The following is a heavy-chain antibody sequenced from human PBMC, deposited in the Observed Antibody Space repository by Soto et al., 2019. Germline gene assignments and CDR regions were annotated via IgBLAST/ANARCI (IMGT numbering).Heavy chain of an antibody. CDR3: ARVGSYSSSWSRIEYYYYYGMDV. Sequence: ASVKVSCKASGYTFTSYGISWVRQAPGQGLEWMGWISAYNGNTNYAQKLQGRVTTTTDTSTSTAYMELRSLRSDDTAVYYCARVGSYSSSWSRIEYYYYYGMDVWGQGTTVTVSS. CDR2: ISAYNGNT. V-gene: IGHV1-18*01. CDR1: GYTFTSYG. J-gene: IGHJ6*02. D-gene: IGHD6-13*01.